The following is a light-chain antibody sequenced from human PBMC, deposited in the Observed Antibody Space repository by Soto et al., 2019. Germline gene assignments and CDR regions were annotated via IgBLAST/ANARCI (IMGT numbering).Light chain of an antibody. CDR3: SSYTSSSTRV. J-gene: IGLJ2*01. Sequence: QSALTQPASVSGSPGQSITISCTGTSSDVGGYNYVPWYQQHPGKAPKLMIYDDSNRPSGVSNRFSGSKSGNTASLTISGLQAEDEADYYCSSYTSSSTRVFGGGTKLTVL. V-gene: IGLV2-14*01. CDR2: DDS. CDR1: SSDVGGYNY.